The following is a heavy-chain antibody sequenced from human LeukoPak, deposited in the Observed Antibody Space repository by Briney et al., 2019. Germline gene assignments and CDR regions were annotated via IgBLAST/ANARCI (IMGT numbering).Heavy chain of an antibody. CDR3: ARPVAAPRVHYFDY. CDR2: ISGYNGNT. CDR1: GYTFTSYG. Sequence: ASVKVSCKASGYTFTSYGISWVRQAPGQGLEWMGWISGYNGNTNYAQRLQGRVTMTTDTSTSTAYMELRSLRSDDTAVYYCARPVAAPRVHYFDYWGQGTLVTVSS. D-gene: IGHD6-19*01. V-gene: IGHV1-18*01. J-gene: IGHJ4*02.